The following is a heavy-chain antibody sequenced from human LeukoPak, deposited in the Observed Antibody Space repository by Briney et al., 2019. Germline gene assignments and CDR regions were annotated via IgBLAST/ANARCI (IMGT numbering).Heavy chain of an antibody. J-gene: IGHJ6*02. D-gene: IGHD3-16*01. V-gene: IGHV3-7*03. Sequence: QAGGSLRLSCAASGFTFSSYWMNWARQAPGKGLEWVASINHNGNVNYYVDSVKGRFTISRDNAKNSLYLQMSNLRAEDTAVYSCARGGGLDAWGQGATVTVPS. CDR3: ARGGGLDA. CDR1: GFTFSSYW. CDR2: INHNGNVN.